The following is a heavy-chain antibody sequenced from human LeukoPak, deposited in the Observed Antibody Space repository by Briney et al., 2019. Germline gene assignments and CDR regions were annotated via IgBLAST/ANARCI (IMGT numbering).Heavy chain of an antibody. J-gene: IGHJ4*02. Sequence: ASVKVSCKASGYTCTGYYMHWVRQAPGQGLEWMGWINPNSGGTNYAQKFQGRVTMTRDTSISTAYMELSRLRSDDTAVYYCARDYDFWSGYSHDAYYFDYWGQGTLVTVSS. CDR2: INPNSGGT. CDR3: ARDYDFWSGYSHDAYYFDY. D-gene: IGHD3-3*01. CDR1: GYTCTGYY. V-gene: IGHV1-2*02.